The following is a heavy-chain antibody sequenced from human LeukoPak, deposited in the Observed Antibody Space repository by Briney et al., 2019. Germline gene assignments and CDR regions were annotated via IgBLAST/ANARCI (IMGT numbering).Heavy chain of an antibody. CDR2: INHSGST. J-gene: IGHJ4*02. CDR1: GGSFSGYY. D-gene: IGHD2-8*02. Sequence: PSETLSLTCAVYGGSFSGYYWSWIRQPPGKGLEWIGEINHSGSTNYNPSLKSRVTISVDTSKNQFSLKLSAVTAADTAVYYCASLVAIGGPDYWGQGTLVTVSS. CDR3: ASLVAIGGPDY. V-gene: IGHV4-34*01.